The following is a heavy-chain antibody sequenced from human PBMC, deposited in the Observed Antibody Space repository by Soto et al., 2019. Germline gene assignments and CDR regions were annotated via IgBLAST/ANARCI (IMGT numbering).Heavy chain of an antibody. Sequence: ASVKVSCKASGYTFTGYYMHWVRQAPGQGLEWMGWINPNSGGTNYAQKFQGRVTMTRDTSISTAYMELSRLRSDDTAVYYCARENSRPAARGGWFDPRGQGNLVTVSS. J-gene: IGHJ5*02. CDR2: INPNSGGT. V-gene: IGHV1-2*02. CDR3: ARENSRPAARGGWFDP. D-gene: IGHD6-6*01. CDR1: GYTFTGYY.